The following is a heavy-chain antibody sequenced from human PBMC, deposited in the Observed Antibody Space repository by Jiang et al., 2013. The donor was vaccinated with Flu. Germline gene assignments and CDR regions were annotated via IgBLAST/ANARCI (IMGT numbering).Heavy chain of an antibody. CDR2: ISGYNGNT. CDR1: GYTFSSYG. D-gene: IGHD4-23*01. J-gene: IGHJ4*02. CDR3: ARDRDNSKSFHF. V-gene: IGHV1-18*01. Sequence: SCKASGYTFSSYGITWVRQAPGQGLEWMGWISGYNGNTKYVQKLQGRVTMSTDRSTSTAYMELSSLRSEDTAVYYCARDRDNSKSFHFWGQGTLVTVSP.